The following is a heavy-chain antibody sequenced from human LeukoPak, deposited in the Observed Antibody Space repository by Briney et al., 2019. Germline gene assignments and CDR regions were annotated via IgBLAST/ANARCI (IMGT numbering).Heavy chain of an antibody. Sequence: GRSLRLSCAASGFTFSSYGMHWVRQAPGKGLEWVAVISYDGSNKYYADSVKGRFTISRDNSKNTLYLQMNSLRAEDTAVYYCAKVPPSAWYYFDYWGQGSLITVSS. D-gene: IGHD6-19*01. CDR2: ISYDGSNK. J-gene: IGHJ4*02. CDR1: GFTFSSYG. CDR3: AKVPPSAWYYFDY. V-gene: IGHV3-30*18.